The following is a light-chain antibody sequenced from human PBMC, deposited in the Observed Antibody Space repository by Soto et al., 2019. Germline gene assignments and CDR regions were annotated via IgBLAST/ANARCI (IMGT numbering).Light chain of an antibody. Sequence: DIQMTQSPSTLSASVGDRVTITCRASQSISSWLAWYQQKPGKAPKLLIYDASSLESGVPSRFSGSGSGTEFTLTISSLQPDDFATYYCQHYNSYSEAFGQRTKV. J-gene: IGKJ1*01. V-gene: IGKV1-5*01. CDR1: QSISSW. CDR3: QHYNSYSEA. CDR2: DAS.